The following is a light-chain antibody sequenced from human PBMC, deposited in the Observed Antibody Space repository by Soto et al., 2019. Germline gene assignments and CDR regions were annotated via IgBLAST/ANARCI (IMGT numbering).Light chain of an antibody. CDR1: SSDVGGYNY. V-gene: IGLV2-14*01. J-gene: IGLJ1*01. Sequence: QAALTQPASVSGSPGQSITISCTGTSSDVGGYNYVSWYQQHPAKVPKLMIYHVSNRPSGVSDRFSGSKSGNTASLTISGLQAEDEGDYYCDSYTTSSTYVFGTGTKLTVL. CDR2: HVS. CDR3: DSYTTSSTYV.